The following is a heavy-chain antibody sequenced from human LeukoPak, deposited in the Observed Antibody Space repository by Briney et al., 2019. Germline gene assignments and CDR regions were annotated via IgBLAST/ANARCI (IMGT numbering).Heavy chain of an antibody. CDR1: GGSISSYY. CDR2: VYYSGST. J-gene: IGHJ4*02. Sequence: PSETLSLTCTVSGGSISSYYWSWIRQPPGKGLEWIGYVYYSGSTNYNPSLKSRVTISVDTSKNQFSLKLTSVTAADTAVYYCARGSPRADYWGQGTLVTVSS. CDR3: ARGSPRADY. V-gene: IGHV4-59*01.